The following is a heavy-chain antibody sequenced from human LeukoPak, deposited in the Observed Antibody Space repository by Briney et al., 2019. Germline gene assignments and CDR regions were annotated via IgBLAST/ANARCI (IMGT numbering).Heavy chain of an antibody. CDR1: GGSISSGDYY. Sequence: SETLSLTCTVSGGSISSGDYYWSWIRQPPGKGLEWIAYIYYSGSTYYNPSLKSRVTISVDTPKNQFSLKLSSVTAADTAVYYCARYGDYEGWFDPWGQGTLVTVSS. V-gene: IGHV4-30-4*01. CDR3: ARYGDYEGWFDP. J-gene: IGHJ5*02. CDR2: IYYSGST. D-gene: IGHD4-17*01.